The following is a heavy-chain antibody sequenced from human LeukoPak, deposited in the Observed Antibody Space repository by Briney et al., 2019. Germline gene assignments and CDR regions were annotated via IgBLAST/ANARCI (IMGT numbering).Heavy chain of an antibody. J-gene: IGHJ3*01. D-gene: IGHD1-26*01. CDR2: ITSSSSYT. CDR3: AKVHLRIEIYAFDV. Sequence: GGSLRLSCAAPGITFSNYNMNWVRQAPGKGLDWISAITSSSSYTFYADSVKGRFTISRDNAQNSLYLQMNSLRVEDTAVYYCAKVHLRIEIYAFDVWGQGPMVTVSS. V-gene: IGHV3-21*01. CDR1: GITFSNYN.